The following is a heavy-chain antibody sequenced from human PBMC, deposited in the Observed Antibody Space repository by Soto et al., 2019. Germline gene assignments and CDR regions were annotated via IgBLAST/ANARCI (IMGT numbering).Heavy chain of an antibody. Sequence: ESGGGLVQPGGSLRLSCAASGFTFSSYWMSWVRQAPGKGLEWVANIKQDGSEKYYVDSVKGRFTISRDNAKNSLYLQMNSLRAEDTAVYYCARGDCSGGSCYHIYFDYWGQGTLVTVSS. V-gene: IGHV3-7*03. CDR3: ARGDCSGGSCYHIYFDY. J-gene: IGHJ4*02. D-gene: IGHD2-15*01. CDR2: IKQDGSEK. CDR1: GFTFSSYW.